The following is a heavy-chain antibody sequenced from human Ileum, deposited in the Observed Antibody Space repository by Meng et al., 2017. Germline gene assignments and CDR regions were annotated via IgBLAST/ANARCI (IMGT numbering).Heavy chain of an antibody. CDR2: FHHKESP. D-gene: IGHD1-26*01. Sequence: QLQRRRPGLSNHSLNLSLTCPVVGGSFIVFYWGWVRPWPGKGLDWIGQFHHKESPNCKSTHERRVTISVDTSKGLFSLKLTSVPAPDTAMYYGVRGPARETHDFDYWGQGALVTVSS. CDR1: GGSFIVFY. V-gene: IGHV4-34*01. J-gene: IGHJ4*02. CDR3: VRGPARETHDFDY.